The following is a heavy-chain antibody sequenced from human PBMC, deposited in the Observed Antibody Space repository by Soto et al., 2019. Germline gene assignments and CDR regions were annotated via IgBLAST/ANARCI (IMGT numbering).Heavy chain of an antibody. V-gene: IGHV6-1*01. CDR1: GDSVSGSSAA. CDR3: ARGESISVALFAY. J-gene: IGHJ4*02. Sequence: SPGLALTGGISGDSVSGSSAASNWIRQSPSRGLGGLGRPYDRSKWYNDYGVSVQSRIVINRDTSKNQFSLQLNSVTPEDTAVYYCARGESISVALFAYWGQGTLVTVSS. D-gene: IGHD6-19*01. CDR2: PYDRSKWYN.